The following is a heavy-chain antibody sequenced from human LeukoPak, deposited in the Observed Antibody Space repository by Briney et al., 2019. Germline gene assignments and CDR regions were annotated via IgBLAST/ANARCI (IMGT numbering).Heavy chain of an antibody. CDR1: GFTFSSYA. CDR2: ISGSGGST. Sequence: GGSLRLSCAASGFTFSSYAMSWVRQAPGKGLEWVSAISGSGGSTYYADSVKGRFTISRDNSKNTLYLQMNSLRAEDTAVYYCAKDFRPPYYYDSSGYYYLLVYWGQGTLVTVSS. CDR3: AKDFRPPYYYDSSGYYYLLVY. J-gene: IGHJ4*02. V-gene: IGHV3-23*01. D-gene: IGHD3-22*01.